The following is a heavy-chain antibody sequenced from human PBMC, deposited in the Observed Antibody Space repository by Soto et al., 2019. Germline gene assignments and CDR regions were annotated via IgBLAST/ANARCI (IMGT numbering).Heavy chain of an antibody. D-gene: IGHD6-19*01. Sequence: ASVKVSCKASGYTFTSYAMHWVRQAPGQRLEWMGWINAGNGNTKYSQKFQGRVTITRDTSASTAYMELSSLRSEDTAVYYCASGSGWYPPFDYWGKGTLVTVSS. CDR3: ASGSGWYPPFDY. V-gene: IGHV1-3*01. CDR2: INAGNGNT. J-gene: IGHJ4*02. CDR1: GYTFTSYA.